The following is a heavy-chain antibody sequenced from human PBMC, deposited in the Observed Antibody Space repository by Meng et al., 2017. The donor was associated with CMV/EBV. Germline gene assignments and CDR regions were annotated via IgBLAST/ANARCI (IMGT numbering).Heavy chain of an antibody. J-gene: IGHJ4*02. D-gene: IGHD3-16*02. V-gene: IGHV1-69*12. Sequence: QVLCVQSGAEGKKPGSSVKVSGNASQGPFSSYAISWVRQAPGQGLEWMGGIIPIFGTANYAQKFQGRVTITADESTSTAYMELSSLRSEDTAVYYCARQLRLGELSPFDYWGQGTLVTVSS. CDR2: IIPIFGTA. CDR1: QGPFSSYA. CDR3: ARQLRLGELSPFDY.